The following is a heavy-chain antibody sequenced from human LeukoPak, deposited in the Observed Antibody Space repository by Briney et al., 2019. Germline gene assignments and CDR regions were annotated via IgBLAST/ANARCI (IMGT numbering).Heavy chain of an antibody. CDR1: GGTFSSYA. V-gene: IGHV1-69*04. Sequence: SVKVSCKASGGTFSSYAISWVRQAPGQGLEWMGRIIPILGIANYAQKFQGRVTITADKSTSTAYMELSSLRSEDTAVYYCASRAQPKRYGSGSYYGPGAQYYYGMDVWGQGTTVTVSS. D-gene: IGHD3-10*01. J-gene: IGHJ6*02. CDR2: IIPILGIA. CDR3: ASRAQPKRYGSGSYYGPGAQYYYGMDV.